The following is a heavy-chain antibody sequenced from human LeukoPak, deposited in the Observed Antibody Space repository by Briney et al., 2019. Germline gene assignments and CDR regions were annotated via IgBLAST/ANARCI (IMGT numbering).Heavy chain of an antibody. D-gene: IGHD3-10*01. J-gene: IGHJ4*02. CDR2: ISYDGSNK. CDR1: GFTFSSYA. CDR3: ASPWGWFGELSLAAADY. V-gene: IGHV3-30*04. Sequence: GGSLRLFCAASGFTFSSYAMHWVRQASGKGLEWVAVISYDGSNKYYADSVKGRFTISRDNSKNTLYLQMNSLRAEDTAVYYCASPWGWFGELSLAAADYWGQGTLVTVSS.